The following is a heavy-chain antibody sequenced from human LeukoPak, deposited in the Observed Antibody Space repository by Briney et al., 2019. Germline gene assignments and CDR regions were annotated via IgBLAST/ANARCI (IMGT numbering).Heavy chain of an antibody. J-gene: IGHJ4*02. Sequence: GGSLRLSCAASGFTFDDYGMSWVRQAPGKGLEWVSGINWNGESVKYADSVKGRFTISRDNAMNSLFLQVNSLRAEDTALYHCARVGYSGTSYYFDYWGQGTLVTVSS. D-gene: IGHD5-12*01. CDR3: ARVGYSGTSYYFDY. V-gene: IGHV3-20*01. CDR2: INWNGESV. CDR1: GFTFDDYG.